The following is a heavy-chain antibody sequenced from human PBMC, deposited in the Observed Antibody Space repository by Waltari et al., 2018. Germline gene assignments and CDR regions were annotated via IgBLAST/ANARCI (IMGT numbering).Heavy chain of an antibody. V-gene: IGHV4-59*01. CDR2: IYYSGST. CDR1: GGSISSYY. Sequence: QVQLQESGPGLVKPSETLSLTCTVSGGSISSYYWSWIRQPPGKGLEWIGYIYYSGSTNYNPSLKSRVTISVDTSKNQFSLKLSSMTAADTAVYYCARGALYYDILTGYYRYWYFDLWGRGTLVTVSS. CDR3: ARGALYYDILTGYYRYWYFDL. D-gene: IGHD3-9*01. J-gene: IGHJ2*01.